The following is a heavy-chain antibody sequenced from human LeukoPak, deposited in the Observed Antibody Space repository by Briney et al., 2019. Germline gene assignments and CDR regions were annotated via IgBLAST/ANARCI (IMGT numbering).Heavy chain of an antibody. J-gene: IGHJ4*02. V-gene: IGHV1-2*02. D-gene: IGHD6-13*01. CDR2: INPNSGGT. CDR3: ARDLLTAAGGGY. CDR1: GYTFTGYY. Sequence: GASVKVTCKASGYTFTGYYMHWVRQAPGQGPEWMGWINPNSGGTNYAQKFQGRVTMTRDTSISTAYMELSRLRSDDTAVYYCARDLLTAAGGGYWGQGTLVTVSS.